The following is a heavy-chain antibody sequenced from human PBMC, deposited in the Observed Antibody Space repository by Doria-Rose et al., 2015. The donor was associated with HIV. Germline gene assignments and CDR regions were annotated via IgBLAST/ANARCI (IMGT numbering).Heavy chain of an antibody. Sequence: QITLKESGPVLVEPTETLTLTCTVSGVSLSSPGMGVSWIRQPPGKVLEWLANIFSDDERSYKTSLKSRLTISRGTSKNQVVLTMTDMDPVDTATYYCARIKSSRWYHKYYFDFWGQGTLVIVSA. J-gene: IGHJ4*02. D-gene: IGHD6-13*01. CDR3: ARIKSSRWYHKYYFDF. V-gene: IGHV2-26*01. CDR2: IFSDDER. CDR1: GVSLSSPGMG.